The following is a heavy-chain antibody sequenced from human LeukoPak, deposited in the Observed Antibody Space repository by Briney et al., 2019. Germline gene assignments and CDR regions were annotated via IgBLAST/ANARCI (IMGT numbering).Heavy chain of an antibody. CDR2: IYYSGST. CDR3: ARDVSGELLADY. J-gene: IGHJ4*02. CDR1: GGSISSSSYY. D-gene: IGHD3-10*01. Sequence: SETLSLTCTVSGGSISSSSYYWGWIRQPPGKGLEWIGSIYYSGSTYYNPSLKSRVTISVDTSKNQFSLKLSSVTAADTAVYYCARDVSGELLADYWGQGTLVTVSS. V-gene: IGHV4-39*07.